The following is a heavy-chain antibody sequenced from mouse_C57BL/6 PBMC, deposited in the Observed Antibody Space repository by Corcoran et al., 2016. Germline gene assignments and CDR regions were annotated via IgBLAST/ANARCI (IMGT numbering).Heavy chain of an antibody. CDR2: IYPRSGNT. CDR1: GYTFTSYG. V-gene: IGHV1-81*01. J-gene: IGHJ4*01. Sequence: QVQLQQSGAELARPGASVKLSCKASGYTFTSYGISWVKQRTGQGLEWIGEIYPRSGNTYYNEKFKGTATLTADKSSSTAYMELRNLTSEDSAVYFCGRSPIYYGNPNAMDYWGQGTSVTGSS. CDR3: GRSPIYYGNPNAMDY. D-gene: IGHD2-1*01.